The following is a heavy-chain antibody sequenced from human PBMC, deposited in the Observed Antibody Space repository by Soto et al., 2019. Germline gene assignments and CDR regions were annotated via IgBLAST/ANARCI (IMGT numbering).Heavy chain of an antibody. CDR1: GFTLSSYA. CDR3: AKSTHSSRYLSWFDP. J-gene: IGHJ5*02. CDR2: ISGSGGST. Sequence: WGSLGLPXAASGFTLSSYAMSLVLQTPGKGLEWVSAISGSGGSTYYADSVKGRFTISRDNSKNTLYLQMNSLGAEDTAVYYCAKSTHSSRYLSWFDPWGQGTLVTVSS. V-gene: IGHV3-23*01. D-gene: IGHD6-13*01.